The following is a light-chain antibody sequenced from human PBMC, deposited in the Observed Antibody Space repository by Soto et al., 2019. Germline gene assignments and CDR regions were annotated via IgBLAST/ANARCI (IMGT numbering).Light chain of an antibody. J-gene: IGKJ4*01. CDR2: DAS. CDR3: QQFSSYPLT. CDR1: QTVRNNY. V-gene: IGKV3-20*01. Sequence: EFVLTHSPGTLSLSPGERATLSCSASQTVRNNYLAWYQQKPGQAPRLLIYDASSSATGIPDRFSGGGSGTDFTLTILRLEPEDFAVYYCQQFSSYPLTFGGGTKVEIK.